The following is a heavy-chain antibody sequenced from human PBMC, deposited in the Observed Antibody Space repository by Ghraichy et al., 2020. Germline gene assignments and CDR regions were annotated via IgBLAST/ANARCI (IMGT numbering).Heavy chain of an antibody. CDR1: GFTFSNAW. CDR3: TTASWENYGDYYYYGMDV. Sequence: GGSLRLSCAASGFTFSNAWMSWVRQAPGKGLEWVGRIKSKTDGGTTDYAAPVKGRFTISRDDSKNTLYLQMNSLKTEDTAVYYCTTASWENYGDYYYYGMDVWGQGTTVTVSS. J-gene: IGHJ6*02. CDR2: IKSKTDGGTT. D-gene: IGHD4-17*01. V-gene: IGHV3-15*01.